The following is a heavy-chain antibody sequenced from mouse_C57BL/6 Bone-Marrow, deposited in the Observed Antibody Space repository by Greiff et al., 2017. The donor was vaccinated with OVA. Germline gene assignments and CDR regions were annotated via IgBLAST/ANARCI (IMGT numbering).Heavy chain of an antibody. Sequence: EVQLQQSGAELVRPGASVKLSCTASGFNIKDDYMHWVKQRPEQGLEWIGWIDPENGDTEYASKFQGKATITADTSSNTAYLQLSSLTSEDTAVYYCTTTVVATYYYAMDYWGQGTSVTVSS. V-gene: IGHV14-4*01. CDR2: IDPENGDT. J-gene: IGHJ4*01. CDR1: GFNIKDDY. CDR3: TTTVVATYYYAMDY. D-gene: IGHD1-1*01.